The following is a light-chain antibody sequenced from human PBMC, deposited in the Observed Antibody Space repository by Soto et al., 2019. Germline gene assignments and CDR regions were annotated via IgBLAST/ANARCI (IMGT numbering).Light chain of an antibody. J-gene: IGLJ1*01. V-gene: IGLV1-40*01. CDR1: SSNIGAGYD. CDR2: GNS. CDR3: QSYDSSLSALYV. Sequence: QAVVTQPPSVSGAPGQRVTISCTGSSSNIGAGYDVHWYQQLPGTAPKLLIYGNSNRPSWVPDRFSGSKSGTSASLAITGLQAEDEADYYCQSYDSSLSALYVFGTGTKVTVL.